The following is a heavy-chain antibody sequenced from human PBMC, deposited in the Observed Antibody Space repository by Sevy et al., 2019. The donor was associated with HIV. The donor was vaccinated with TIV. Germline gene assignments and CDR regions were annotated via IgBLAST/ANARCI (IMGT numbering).Heavy chain of an antibody. J-gene: IGHJ4*02. CDR1: GYTLTDLS. CDR2: FDSEHGET. Sequence: ASVKVSCKVSGYTLTDLSMHWVRQAPGKGLEWMGGFDSEHGETIYAQNFQGRVTMTEDTSTHTAYMELSSLKSEDTAVYYCARRRRGDYTQTYDYWGQGTLVTVSS. D-gene: IGHD2-21*02. V-gene: IGHV1-24*01. CDR3: ARRRRGDYTQTYDY.